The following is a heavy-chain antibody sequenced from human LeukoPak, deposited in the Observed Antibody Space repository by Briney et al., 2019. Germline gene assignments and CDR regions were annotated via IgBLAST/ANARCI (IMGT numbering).Heavy chain of an antibody. CDR1: GGSVSSDSYY. J-gene: IGHJ6*02. V-gene: IGHV4-61*01. D-gene: IGHD6-13*01. CDR2: IYYSGST. Sequence: SETLSLTCTVSGGSVSSDSYYWSWIRQPPGKGLEWIGYIYYSGSTNYNPSLKSRVTISVDTSKNQFSLKLSSVTAADTAVYYCARVLGSSWQDYYYYGMDVWGQGTTVTVSS. CDR3: ARVLGSSWQDYYYYGMDV.